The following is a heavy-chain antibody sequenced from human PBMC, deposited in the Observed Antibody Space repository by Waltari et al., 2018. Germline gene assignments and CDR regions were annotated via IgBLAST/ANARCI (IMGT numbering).Heavy chain of an antibody. Sequence: QVQLQESGPGLVKPSETLSLTCAVSGYSIRSGYYWGWIRQPPGKGLEWIGSIYHSGSTYYNPSLKSRVTISVDTSKNQFSLKLSSVTAADTAVYYCARSMAAAAPFDYWGQGTLVTVSS. CDR2: IYHSGST. CDR3: ARSMAAAAPFDY. D-gene: IGHD6-13*01. CDR1: GYSIRSGYY. J-gene: IGHJ4*02. V-gene: IGHV4-38-2*01.